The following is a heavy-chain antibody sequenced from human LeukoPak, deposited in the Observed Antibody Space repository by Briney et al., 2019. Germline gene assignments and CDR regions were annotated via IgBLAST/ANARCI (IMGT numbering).Heavy chain of an antibody. CDR1: GFTFSDYY. Sequence: PGGSLRLSCAASGFTFSDYYMSWIRQAPGKGLEWVSYISSSSSYTNYADSVKGRFTISRDNAKNSLYLQMNSLRAEDTAVCYCARHGLELNWFDPWGQGTLVTVSS. D-gene: IGHD1-7*01. CDR3: ARHGLELNWFDP. J-gene: IGHJ5*02. CDR2: ISSSSSYT. V-gene: IGHV3-11*06.